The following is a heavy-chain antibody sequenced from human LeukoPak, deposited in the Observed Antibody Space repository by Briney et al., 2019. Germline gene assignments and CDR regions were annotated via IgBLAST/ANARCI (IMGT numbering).Heavy chain of an antibody. CDR2: IRNDGSIK. J-gene: IGHJ4*02. Sequence: WGSLRLSCAASGFTFSSYAIHWVRQAPGQGLDWVAFIRNDGSIKYYADSVEGRFTISRDNSKNTLYLQMNSLRTEDTAVYYCARGDCSGDCYHPLYYWGQGSLVTVSS. CDR3: ARGDCSGDCYHPLYY. V-gene: IGHV3-30*02. D-gene: IGHD2-21*02. CDR1: GFTFSSYA.